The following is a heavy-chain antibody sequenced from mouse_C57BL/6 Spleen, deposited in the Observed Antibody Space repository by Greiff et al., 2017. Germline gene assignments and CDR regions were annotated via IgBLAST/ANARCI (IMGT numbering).Heavy chain of an antibody. CDR2: IWGVGST. V-gene: IGHV2-6*01. CDR1: GFSLTSYG. D-gene: IGHD2-5*01. CDR3: DSEGTYYSNPYYAMDY. Sequence: VMLVESGPGLVAPSQCLSITCTVSGFSLTSYGVDWVRQSPGKGLVWLGVIWGVGSTNYNSALKSRLSISKDNSKSQVFLKMNSLQTDDTAMYYCDSEGTYYSNPYYAMDYWGQGTSVTVSS. J-gene: IGHJ4*01.